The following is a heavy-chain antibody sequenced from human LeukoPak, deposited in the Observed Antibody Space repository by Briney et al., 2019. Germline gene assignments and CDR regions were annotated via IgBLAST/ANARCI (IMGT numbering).Heavy chain of an antibody. CDR2: IYDSGNT. V-gene: IGHV4-59*01. CDR3: ARVVDNWNVAVFDY. CDR1: GDSISSYY. Sequence: KPSETLSLTCTVSGDSISSYYWSRIRQPPGKGLEWIGYIYDSGNTNYNPSLESRVTISIHTSKNQFSLKLSSVTAAGTAVHYCARVVDNWNVAVFDYWGQGTLVTVSS. J-gene: IGHJ4*02. D-gene: IGHD1-20*01.